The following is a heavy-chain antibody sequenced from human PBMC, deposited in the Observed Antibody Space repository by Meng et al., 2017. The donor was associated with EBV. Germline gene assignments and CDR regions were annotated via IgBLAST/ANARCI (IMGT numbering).Heavy chain of an antibody. Sequence: VQCVLSAAWVKKPGSSVRVSCKTSGGPVRNYAISWVRQAPGQGLEWLGGFLPTLGAPNYAQKFHGRVSITADESTSTHYMDLSSLRSEDTAVYYCASESGRGYTPDYWGQGTLVTVFS. J-gene: IGHJ4*02. CDR1: GGPVRNYA. CDR2: FLPTLGAP. CDR3: ASESGRGYTPDY. D-gene: IGHD3-10*01. V-gene: IGHV1-69*01.